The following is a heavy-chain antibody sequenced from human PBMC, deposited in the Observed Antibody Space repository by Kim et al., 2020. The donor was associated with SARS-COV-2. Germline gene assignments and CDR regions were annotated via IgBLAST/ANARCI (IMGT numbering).Heavy chain of an antibody. D-gene: IGHD6-13*01. Sequence: PSLKTRVTVSVDTSKNQCSLKLSSVTAADTAVYYCARDRYSSIWYGAFDIWGQGTMVTVSS. CDR3: ARDRYSSIWYGAFDI. V-gene: IGHV4-59*01. J-gene: IGHJ3*02.